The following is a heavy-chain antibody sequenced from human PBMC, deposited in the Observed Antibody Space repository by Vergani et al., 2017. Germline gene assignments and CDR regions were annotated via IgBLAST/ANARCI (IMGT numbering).Heavy chain of an antibody. CDR2: IEWDDDE. Sequence: QVTLTESGPALVKPTQTLTLTCTFSGFSVSTSGMRASWIRQPPGKALEWLARIEWDDDEFYTTSLKTRLKIAKDTSQNQVVFTMTDMDPVDTATYYCARWLVLDGDNWFDPWGQGTLVTVSS. CDR1: GFSVSTSGMR. D-gene: IGHD6-19*01. J-gene: IGHJ5*02. CDR3: ARWLVLDGDNWFDP. V-gene: IGHV2-70*04.